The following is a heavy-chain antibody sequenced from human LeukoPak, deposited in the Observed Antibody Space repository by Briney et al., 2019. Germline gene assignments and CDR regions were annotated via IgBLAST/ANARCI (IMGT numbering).Heavy chain of an antibody. J-gene: IGHJ1*01. CDR2: ISSSSSYI. D-gene: IGHD6-19*01. V-gene: IGHV3-21*01. CDR3: ARTSYSSGSGDQH. Sequence: PGGSLRLSCAASGFTFSSYSMNWVRQAPGKGLEWVSSISSSSSYIYYADSVKGRFTISRDNAKNSLYLQMNSLRAEDTAVYYCARTSYSSGSGDQHWGQGTLVTVSS. CDR1: GFTFSSYS.